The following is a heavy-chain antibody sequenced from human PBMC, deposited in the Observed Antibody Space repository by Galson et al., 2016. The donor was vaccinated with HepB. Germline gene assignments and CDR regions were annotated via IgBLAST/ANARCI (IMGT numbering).Heavy chain of an antibody. CDR3: ARVPNWNYVDY. D-gene: IGHD1-20*01. CDR1: GGSISSGYYY. V-gene: IGHV4-31*03. CDR2: IYESGSP. J-gene: IGHJ4*02. Sequence: TLSLTCTVSGGSISSGYYYWSWIRQHPGKGLEWIGYIYESGSPYYNPSLKSRVSISRDTSKNQFSLNLRSVTAADTAVYYCARVPNWNYVDYWGQGTLVTVSS.